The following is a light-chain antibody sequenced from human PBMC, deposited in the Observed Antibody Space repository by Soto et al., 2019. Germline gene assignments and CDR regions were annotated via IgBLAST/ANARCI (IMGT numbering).Light chain of an antibody. CDR2: GAS. V-gene: IGKV3D-15*01. Sequence: EIVLTQSPGTLSVSPGERATLSCWASQSVSSSFVAWYQQKPGQAPRLLIYGASSRAAGIPDRFSGSGSGTEFTLTISSLQSEDFAVYYCQQYHNWPITFGQGTRLEIK. CDR1: QSVSSS. CDR3: QQYHNWPIT. J-gene: IGKJ5*01.